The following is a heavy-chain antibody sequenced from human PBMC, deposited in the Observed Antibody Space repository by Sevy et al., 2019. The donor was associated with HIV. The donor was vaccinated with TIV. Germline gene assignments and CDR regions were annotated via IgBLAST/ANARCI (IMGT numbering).Heavy chain of an antibody. CDR2: ISSSSSTI. V-gene: IGHV3-48*01. Sequence: GGSLRLSCAASGFTFSSYSMNWARQAPGKGLEWVSYISSSSSTIYYADSVKGRFTISRDNAKNSLYLQMNSLRAEDTAVYYCARVGIVVGGAFDIWGQGTMVTVSS. CDR1: GFTFSSYS. D-gene: IGHD2-15*01. J-gene: IGHJ3*02. CDR3: ARVGIVVGGAFDI.